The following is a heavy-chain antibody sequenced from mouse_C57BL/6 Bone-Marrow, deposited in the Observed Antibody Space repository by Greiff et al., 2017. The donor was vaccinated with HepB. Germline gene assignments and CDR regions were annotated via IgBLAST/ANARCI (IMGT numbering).Heavy chain of an antibody. V-gene: IGHV1-18*01. Sequence: VQLQQSGPELVKPGASVKIPCKASGYKFTDYNMDWVKQSHGKSLEWIGDINPNNGGTIYNQKFKGKATLTVDKSSSTAYMELRSLTSEDTAVYYCARPYYSKGYWYFDVWGTGTTVTVSS. D-gene: IGHD2-5*01. CDR2: INPNNGGT. CDR1: GYKFTDYN. J-gene: IGHJ1*03. CDR3: ARPYYSKGYWYFDV.